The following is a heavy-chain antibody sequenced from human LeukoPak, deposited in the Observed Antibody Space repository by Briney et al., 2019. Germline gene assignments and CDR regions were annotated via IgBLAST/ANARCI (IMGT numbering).Heavy chain of an antibody. D-gene: IGHD4-11*01. J-gene: IGHJ4*02. CDR2: IWYDGSNK. CDR3: AKTMPYSNYFDY. V-gene: IGHV3-33*06. Sequence: GGSLRLSCAASGFTFSSYGMHWVRQAPGKGLEWVAVIWYDGSNKYYADSVKDRFTISRDNSKNTLYLQMNSLRAEDTAVYYCAKTMPYSNYFDYWGQGTLVTVSS. CDR1: GFTFSSYG.